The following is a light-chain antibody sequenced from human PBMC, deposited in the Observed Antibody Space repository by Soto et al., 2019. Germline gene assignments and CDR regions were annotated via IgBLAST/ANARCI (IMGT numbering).Light chain of an antibody. Sequence: EIVLTQSPATLSLSPGERATLSCRASQSVGTYLAWYQQKPGQAPRLLIYDASNRATGISPRFSGSGSGTDFTLTIISLEPEDFAVYYCQQRYNWPRVTFGQGTRLEI. CDR2: DAS. CDR1: QSVGTY. J-gene: IGKJ5*01. CDR3: QQRYNWPRVT. V-gene: IGKV3-11*01.